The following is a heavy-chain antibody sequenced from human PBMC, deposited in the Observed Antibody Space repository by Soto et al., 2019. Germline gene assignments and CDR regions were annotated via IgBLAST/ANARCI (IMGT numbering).Heavy chain of an antibody. D-gene: IGHD6-13*01. CDR1: GFTFSSYA. Sequence: PGGSLRLSCAASGFTFSSYAMHWVRQAPGKGLEWVAVISYDGSNKYYADSVKGRFTISRDNSKNTLYLQMNSLRAEDTAVYYCASGGGAAAGLLHFDYWGQGTLVTVS. CDR3: ASGGGAAAGLLHFDY. CDR2: ISYDGSNK. V-gene: IGHV3-30-3*01. J-gene: IGHJ4*02.